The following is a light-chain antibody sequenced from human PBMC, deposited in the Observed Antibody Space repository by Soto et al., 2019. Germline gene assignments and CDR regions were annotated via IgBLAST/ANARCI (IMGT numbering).Light chain of an antibody. CDR1: SSNIGSNT. CDR3: AAWDDSLNGHYV. J-gene: IGLJ1*01. V-gene: IGLV1-44*01. Sequence: QSVLTQPPSASGTPGQRVTISCSGSSSNIGSNTVNWYQQLPGTAPKLLIYSNNQRPSGVPDRFSVSKSGTSASLAISGLQSEDEADYYCAAWDDSLNGHYVFGTGTKVTVL. CDR2: SNN.